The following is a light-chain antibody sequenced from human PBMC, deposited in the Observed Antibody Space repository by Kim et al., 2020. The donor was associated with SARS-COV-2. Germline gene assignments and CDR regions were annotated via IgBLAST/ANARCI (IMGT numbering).Light chain of an antibody. J-gene: IGLJ2*01. CDR1: SSNIGAGYD. V-gene: IGLV1-40*01. CDR2: GDT. Sequence: QSVLTQPPSVSGAPGRRVTISCTGSSSNIGAGYDVHWYQQLPGTAPKLLIYGDTNRPSGVPDRLSGSKSGTSASLAITGLQAEDEADYYCQSYDSSLSAVVFGGGTKVTVL. CDR3: QSYDSSLSAVV.